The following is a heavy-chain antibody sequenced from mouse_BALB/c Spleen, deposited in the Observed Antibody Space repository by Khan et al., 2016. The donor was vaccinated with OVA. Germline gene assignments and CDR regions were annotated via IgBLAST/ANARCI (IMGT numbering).Heavy chain of an antibody. CDR2: ICAGGST. J-gene: IGHJ4*01. D-gene: IGHD1-1*02. Sequence: VQLQESGPGLVAPSQRLSITCTVSGFSLTSYGVHWLRQPPGQGLKWLGVICAGGSTNYYYAHLSRLSTSKDDSKSHASFIMNSLLTVDTTTYYCARDGGGVDDAIDYWGQGTSVTVSS. V-gene: IGHV2-9*02. CDR1: GFSLTSYG. CDR3: ARDGGGVDDAIDY.